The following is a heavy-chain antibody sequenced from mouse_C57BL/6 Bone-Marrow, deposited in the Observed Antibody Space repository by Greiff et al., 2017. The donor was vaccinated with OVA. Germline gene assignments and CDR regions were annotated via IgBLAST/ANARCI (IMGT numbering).Heavy chain of an antibody. CDR3: ARSYGGY. J-gene: IGHJ2*01. V-gene: IGHV1-50*01. CDR2: IDPSDSYT. CDR1: GYTFTSYW. Sequence: VQLQQSGAELVKPGASVKLSCKASGYTFTSYWMQWVKQRPGQGLEWIGEIDPSDSYTNYNQKFKGKATLTVDTSSSTAYMQLSSLTSEDSAVYYCARSYGGYWGQGTTLTVSS. D-gene: IGHD1-1*01.